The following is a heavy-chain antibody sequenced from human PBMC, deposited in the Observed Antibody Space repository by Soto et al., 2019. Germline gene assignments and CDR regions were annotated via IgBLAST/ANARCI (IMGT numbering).Heavy chain of an antibody. CDR3: ARPMIGANDAFDI. CDR1: GYGFGIHW. Sequence: GESLKTPCQCSGYGFGIHWVAWLRQMPGKGLEWVGIIYPGNSNTRYSPSFQGQVTISADKPISTAYLQWSSLKASDTAMYYCARPMIGANDAFDIWGQGTMVTVSS. V-gene: IGHV5-51*01. CDR2: IYPGNSNT. J-gene: IGHJ3*02. D-gene: IGHD3-22*01.